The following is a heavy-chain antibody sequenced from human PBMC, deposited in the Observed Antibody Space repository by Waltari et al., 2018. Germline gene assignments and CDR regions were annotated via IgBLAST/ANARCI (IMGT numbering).Heavy chain of an antibody. D-gene: IGHD6-6*01. V-gene: IGHV3-30*01. Sequence: QVQLVQSGGGVVQPGRSLRLSCASSGLTFSSFAMHWVRQAPGKGLEWMAFISDGGANKYYAESVKGRFTISRDDSKNTLYLQMDSLRPEDTAIYYCTTELLSARRAFDIWGQGTMLTVSS. CDR2: ISDGGANK. CDR3: TTELLSARRAFDI. J-gene: IGHJ3*02. CDR1: GLTFSSFA.